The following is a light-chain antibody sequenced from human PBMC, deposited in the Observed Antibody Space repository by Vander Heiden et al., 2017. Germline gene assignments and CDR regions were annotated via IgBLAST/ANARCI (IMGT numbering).Light chain of an antibody. J-gene: IGKJ1*01. V-gene: IGKV1-39*01. CDR1: QSISSY. CDR3: QQSDSTPGT. Sequence: DIKLTQSPSSLSASVGDRVTITCRASQSISSYLNWYQQKPGKAPKLLIYAASSLQSGVPSRFSGSGSGTDFTLTISSLQPEDFATYYCQQSDSTPGTFGQGTKVEIK. CDR2: AAS.